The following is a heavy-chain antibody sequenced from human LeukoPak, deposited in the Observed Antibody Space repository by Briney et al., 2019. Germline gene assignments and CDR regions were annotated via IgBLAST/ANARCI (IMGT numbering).Heavy chain of an antibody. CDR2: ISGSSSTM. CDR3: ARDYFYCGGDCFVDY. CDR1: EFTFSDYY. V-gene: IGHV3-11*01. J-gene: IGHJ4*02. D-gene: IGHD2-21*02. Sequence: GGSLRLSCAASEFTFSDYYKSWIRQVPGKGLEWVSYISGSSSTMYYANSVKGRFTISRDNAKNSLYLQVNSLRAEDTAIYYCARDYFYCGGDCFVDYWGQGTLVTVSS.